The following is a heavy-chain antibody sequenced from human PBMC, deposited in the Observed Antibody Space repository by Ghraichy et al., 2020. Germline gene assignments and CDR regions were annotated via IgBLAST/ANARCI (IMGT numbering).Heavy chain of an antibody. CDR2: IYYSGST. J-gene: IGHJ2*01. CDR3: ARGGCRDGDCYSSLWYFDL. V-gene: IGHV4-59*13. CDR1: GGSISNYY. Sequence: SETLSLTCTVSGGSISNYYWSWIRQPPGKGLEWIGYIYYSGSTNYNPSLKSRVTISVDTSNNQFSLKMSSVTAADTAVYYCARGGCRDGDCYSSLWYFDLWGRGSLVTVSS. D-gene: IGHD2-21*02.